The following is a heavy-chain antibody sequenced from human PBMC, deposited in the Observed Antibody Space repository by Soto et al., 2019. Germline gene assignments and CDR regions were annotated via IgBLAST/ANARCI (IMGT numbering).Heavy chain of an antibody. J-gene: IGHJ4*02. CDR2: IIPILGIA. Sequence: QVQLVQSGAEVKKPGSSVKVSCKASGGTFSSYTISWVRQAPGQGLEWMGRIIPILGIANYAQKFQGRVKITADKSTSTAYMELSSLRSEDTAVYYCARGRKPAGKVSDWGQGTLVTVSS. CDR3: ARGRKPAGKVSD. D-gene: IGHD6-19*01. V-gene: IGHV1-69*02. CDR1: GGTFSSYT.